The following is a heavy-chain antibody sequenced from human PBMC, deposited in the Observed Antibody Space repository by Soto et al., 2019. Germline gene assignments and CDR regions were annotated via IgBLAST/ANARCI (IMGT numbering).Heavy chain of an antibody. CDR2: IYWEDDL. Sequence: QITLRESGPTLVKPTQTLTLTCNFSGFSLTTSGVAVGWVRQPPGKALEWLASIYWEDDLHYSPSLRSRLTVNKATTNNQMVLTMTNTDQPDAPTYYCARTFYGDYGDPFDYGGQGTLLTVS. CDR3: ARTFYGDYGDPFDY. CDR1: GFSLTTSGVA. J-gene: IGHJ4*02. D-gene: IGHD4-17*01. V-gene: IGHV2-5*02.